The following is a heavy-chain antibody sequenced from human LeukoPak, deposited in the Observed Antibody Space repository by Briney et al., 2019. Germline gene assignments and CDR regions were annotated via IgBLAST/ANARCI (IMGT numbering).Heavy chain of an antibody. CDR2: INSDGTYT. CDR3: ARARFKSDY. Sequence: PGGSLRLSCAASGFPFSTYWMDWVRQAPGKGLVWVSRINSDGTYTTYADSVKGRFTISRDNAKDTLFLQMNTLRVEDTAVYYCARARFKSDYWGQGTLVTVSS. CDR1: GFPFSTYW. V-gene: IGHV3-74*01. D-gene: IGHD3-3*01. J-gene: IGHJ4*02.